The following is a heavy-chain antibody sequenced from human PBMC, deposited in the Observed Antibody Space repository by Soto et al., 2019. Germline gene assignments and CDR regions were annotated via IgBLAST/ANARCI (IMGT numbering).Heavy chain of an antibody. D-gene: IGHD2-2*03. V-gene: IGHV4-59*01. CDR1: GDSISTDY. CDR3: AREGNLGRWIQPLDS. CDR2: IHYNGNT. J-gene: IGHJ4*02. Sequence: PSETLSLTCTVSGDSISTDYWSWIRQPPGKGLEWIGNIHYNGNTKYSPSLKSRVTMSVDTSKNHFSLKLISVTTADTAVYFCAREGNLGRWIQPLDSWGQGTLVTVSS.